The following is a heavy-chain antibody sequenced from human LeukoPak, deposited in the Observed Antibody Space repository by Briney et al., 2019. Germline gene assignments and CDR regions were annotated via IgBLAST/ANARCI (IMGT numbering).Heavy chain of an antibody. CDR1: GGTFSSYA. D-gene: IGHD6-19*01. CDR2: IIPIFGTA. V-gene: IGHV1-69*05. J-gene: IGHJ3*02. CDR3: ASVEQWLDAFDI. Sequence: SVKVSCKASGGTFSSYAISWVRQAPGQGLEWMGRIIPIFGTANYAQKLQGRVTITTDESTSTAYMELSSLRSEDTAVYYCASVEQWLDAFDIWGQGTMVTVSS.